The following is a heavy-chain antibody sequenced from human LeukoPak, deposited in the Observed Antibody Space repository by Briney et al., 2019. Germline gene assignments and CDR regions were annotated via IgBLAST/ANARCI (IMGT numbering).Heavy chain of an antibody. CDR2: ISNSGGST. V-gene: IGHV3-23*01. D-gene: IGHD5-12*01. CDR1: GFTFSSFA. Sequence: GGSLRLSCAASGFTFSSFAMSWVRQAPGKGLEWVSVISNSGGSTYYADSVEGRFTISRDNSKNTLYLQMNSLRAEDTALYYCAGWIPYFDYWGQGTLVTVSP. J-gene: IGHJ4*02. CDR3: AGWIPYFDY.